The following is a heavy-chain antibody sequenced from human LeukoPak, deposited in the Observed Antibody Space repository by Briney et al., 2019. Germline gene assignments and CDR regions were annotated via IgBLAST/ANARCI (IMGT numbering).Heavy chain of an antibody. Sequence: GGSLRLSCAASGFTFSSYVMNWVRQAPGKGLEWVSFISSSSTYIYYADSVKGRFTISRDNAKNSLYLQMNSLRAEDTAVYYCAKDRPDYGDSHAFDIWGRGTMVTVSS. CDR3: AKDRPDYGDSHAFDI. CDR1: GFTFSSYV. J-gene: IGHJ3*02. D-gene: IGHD4-17*01. CDR2: ISSSSTYI. V-gene: IGHV3-21*01.